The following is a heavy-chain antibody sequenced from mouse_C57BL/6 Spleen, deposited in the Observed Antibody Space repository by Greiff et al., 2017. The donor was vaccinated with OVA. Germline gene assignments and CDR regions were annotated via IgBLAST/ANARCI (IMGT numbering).Heavy chain of an antibody. CDR1: GYTFTGYW. J-gene: IGHJ2*01. D-gene: IGHD1-1*01. Sequence: QVQLQQSGAELMKPGASVKLSCKATGYTFTGYWIEWVKQRPGHGLEWIGEILPGSGSTNYNEKFKGKATFTADTSSNTAYMQLSSLTTEGAAIYYCVGPSTTVPYYFDYWGQGTTLTVSS. CDR2: ILPGSGST. V-gene: IGHV1-9*01. CDR3: VGPSTTVPYYFDY.